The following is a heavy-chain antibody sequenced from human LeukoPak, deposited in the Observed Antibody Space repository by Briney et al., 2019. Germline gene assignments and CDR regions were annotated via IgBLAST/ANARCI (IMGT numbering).Heavy chain of an antibody. D-gene: IGHD3-10*01. CDR1: GFTFSTSW. V-gene: IGHV3-53*01. Sequence: PGGSLRLSCAASGFTFSTSWMTWVRQAPGKGLEWVSVIYSGGSTYYADSVKGRFTISRDNSKGTLYIQMNSLRAEDTAVYYCARAKPKNMVRGLIMRRESRYYFDYWGQGTLVTVSS. CDR2: IYSGGST. J-gene: IGHJ4*02. CDR3: ARAKPKNMVRGLIMRRESRYYFDY.